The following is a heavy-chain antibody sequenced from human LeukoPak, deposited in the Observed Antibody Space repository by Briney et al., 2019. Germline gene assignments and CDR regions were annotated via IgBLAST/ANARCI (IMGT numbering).Heavy chain of an antibody. J-gene: IGHJ4*02. V-gene: IGHV1-18*01. CDR1: GYTFTSYG. D-gene: IGHD2-15*01. CDR2: ISTYNGDT. CDR3: ARDWYCTGGSCYNCFDY. Sequence: ASVKVSCKASGYTFTSYGISWVRQAPGQGLEWMRWISTYNGDTNYAQNLQGRVAMTTDTSTSTAYMELGSLRSDDTAVYYCARDWYCTGGSCYNCFDYWGQGTLVTVSS.